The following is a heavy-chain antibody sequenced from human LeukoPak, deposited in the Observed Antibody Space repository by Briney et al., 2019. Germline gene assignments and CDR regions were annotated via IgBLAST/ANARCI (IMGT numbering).Heavy chain of an antibody. J-gene: IGHJ6*03. V-gene: IGHV3-21*01. D-gene: IGHD5-18*01. CDR1: GFTFSSYS. CDR2: ISSSSSYI. Sequence: GGSLRLSCAASGFTFSSYSMNWVRQAPGKGLEWVSSISSSSSYIYYADSVKGRFTISRDNAKNSLYLQMNSLRAEDTAVYYCARVSTKGGYSYGKARYYYYMDVWGKGPRPPSP. CDR3: ARVSTKGGYSYGKARYYYYMDV.